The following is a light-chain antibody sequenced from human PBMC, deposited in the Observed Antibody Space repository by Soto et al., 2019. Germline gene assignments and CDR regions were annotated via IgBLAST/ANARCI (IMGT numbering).Light chain of an antibody. J-gene: IGKJ2*01. CDR2: WAS. V-gene: IGKV4-1*01. CDR1: QSVLDISNNKNY. CDR3: QQYYRTPPT. Sequence: DIVMTQSPDSLAVSLGERATINCKSSQSVLDISNNKNYLAWYQQKPRQPPKLLIYWASVRESGVPDRFSGSGSGTDFTLTISSLQAEDVAVYYCQQYYRTPPTFGQGTKLEIK.